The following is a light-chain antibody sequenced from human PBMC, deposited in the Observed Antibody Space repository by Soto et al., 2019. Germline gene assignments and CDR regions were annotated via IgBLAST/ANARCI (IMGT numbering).Light chain of an antibody. V-gene: IGKV1-39*01. CDR1: QSISSD. CDR3: QQSYSTPPIT. Sequence: DIQMTQSPSSLSASVGDIVTITCRASQSISSDLNWYQQKSGRPPRLLINGAYTLQTGVPVRFRGIGSGTNFTLTISSLQPEDFATYYCQQSYSTPPITFGQGTRMEIK. CDR2: GAY. J-gene: IGKJ5*01.